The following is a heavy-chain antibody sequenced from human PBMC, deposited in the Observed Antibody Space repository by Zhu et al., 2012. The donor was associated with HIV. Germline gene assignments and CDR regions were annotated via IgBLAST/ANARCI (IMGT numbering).Heavy chain of an antibody. V-gene: IGHV4-34*01. D-gene: IGHD3-9*01. CDR2: INHRGTT. CDR3: ARGRSPDCSRPSRYFDRVMNHPHYFQDVWLTS. Sequence: QVQLQQWGAGLLKPSETLSLTCAVYDESFNGHYWTWIRQPPGKGLEWIGEINHRGTTNYNPSLTSRVTISVDTSKKQFSLKLNSVTAADTAVYYCARGRSPDCSRPSRYFDRVMNHPHYFQDVWLTSWANGTDGHRLL. J-gene: IGHJ6*04. CDR1: DESFNGHY.